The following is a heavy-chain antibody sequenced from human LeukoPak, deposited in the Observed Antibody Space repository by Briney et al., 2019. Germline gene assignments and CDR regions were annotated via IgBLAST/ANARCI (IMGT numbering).Heavy chain of an antibody. CDR1: GGSLISYY. CDR3: AQRQGPNSGSYDYFDP. D-gene: IGHD1-26*01. J-gene: IGHJ5*02. V-gene: IGHV4-4*09. Sequence: SETLSLTCTVSGGSLISYYLSWIRQPPGQGLEWISYIHSSWYTNYNPSLSSRVTISVDTSKNHFSLTVTSVTAADTAVYYCAQRQGPNSGSYDYFDPWGQGTLVTVSS. CDR2: IHSSWYT.